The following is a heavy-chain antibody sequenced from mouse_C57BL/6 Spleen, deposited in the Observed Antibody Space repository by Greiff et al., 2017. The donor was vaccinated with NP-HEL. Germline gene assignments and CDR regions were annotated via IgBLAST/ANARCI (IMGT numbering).Heavy chain of an antibody. CDR3: ARPNYDYDWYFDV. D-gene: IGHD2-4*01. V-gene: IGHV5-9*01. Sequence: DVQLVESGGGLVKPGGSLKLSCAASGFTFSSYTMSWVRQTPEKRLEWVATISGGGGNTYYPDSVKGRFTISRDNAKNTLYLQMSSLRSEDTALYYCARPNYDYDWYFDVWGTGTTVTVSS. J-gene: IGHJ1*03. CDR2: ISGGGGNT. CDR1: GFTFSSYT.